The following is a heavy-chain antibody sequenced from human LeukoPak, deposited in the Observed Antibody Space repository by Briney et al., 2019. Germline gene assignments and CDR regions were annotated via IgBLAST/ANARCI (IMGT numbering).Heavy chain of an antibody. CDR2: IYTSGST. J-gene: IGHJ4*02. V-gene: IGHV4-4*07. CDR3: ARVTPDGDYNG. Sequence: PGGSLRLSCAASGFTFDDYAMHWIRQPAGKGLEWIGRIYTSGSTNYNPSLKSRVTISVDTSKNQFSLKLSSVTAADTAVYYCARVTPDGDYNGWGQGTLVTVSS. D-gene: IGHD4-17*01. CDR1: GFTFDDYA.